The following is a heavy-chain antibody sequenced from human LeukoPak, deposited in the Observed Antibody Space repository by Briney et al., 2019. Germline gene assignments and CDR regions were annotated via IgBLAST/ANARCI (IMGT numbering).Heavy chain of an antibody. CDR2: MYSSGST. V-gene: IGHV4-59*08. D-gene: IGHD4-17*01. CDR3: ARHVYGKGMYV. CDR1: GDSFNGYY. Sequence: SETLSLTCTVSGDSFNGYYWGWIRQPPGKGLECVGYMYSSGSTAYNPSLKSRLSISIDTSKSQFSLTLSSVTAADTAIYFCARHVYGKGMYVWGKGTTVTVSS. J-gene: IGHJ6*04.